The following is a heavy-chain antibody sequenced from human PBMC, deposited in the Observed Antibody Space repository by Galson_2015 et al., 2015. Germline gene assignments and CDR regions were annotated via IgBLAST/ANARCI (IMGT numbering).Heavy chain of an antibody. CDR1: GYTFTNYA. V-gene: IGHV1-3*01. CDR3: ARGLTSYSYY. D-gene: IGHD2-15*01. Sequence: SVKVSCKASGYTFTNYALHWVRQAPGQRLEWMGWINPDNSNTKYSQKFQGRVTITRDTSASSAYMELSGLRSEDTAVYYCARGLTSYSYYWGQGTLVTVSS. J-gene: IGHJ4*02. CDR2: INPDNSNT.